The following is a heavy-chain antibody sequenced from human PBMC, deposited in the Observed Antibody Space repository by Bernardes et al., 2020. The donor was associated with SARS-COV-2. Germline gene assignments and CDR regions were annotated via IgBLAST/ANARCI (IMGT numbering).Heavy chain of an antibody. CDR3: GKRAVTGSRWYFDL. CDR2: ISDDGTTT. Sequence: GGSLSLSCEASGFILSDYWMHWVRQVPGKGLVWVSRISDDGTTTTYADSVKGRFTVSRDKAKNTLYLQMNNLRVEDTAVYYCGKRAVTGSRWYFDLWGRGTLVTVSS. CDR1: GFILSDYW. D-gene: IGHD6-19*01. V-gene: IGHV3-74*03. J-gene: IGHJ2*01.